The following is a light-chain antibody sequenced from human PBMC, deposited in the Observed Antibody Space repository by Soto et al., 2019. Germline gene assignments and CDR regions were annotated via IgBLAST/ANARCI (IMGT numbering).Light chain of an antibody. CDR1: QGVTTN. V-gene: IGKV3-15*01. J-gene: IGKJ5*01. Sequence: EIVMTHSPSSLSVSTGERVTLSCRAGQGVTTNFAWYQQKSGQSPRLLIYDVSTRATGVPARFSGTGSETDFTLTISGLQSEDSAVYFCQQYNNWPFSFGQGTRLEIK. CDR3: QQYNNWPFS. CDR2: DVS.